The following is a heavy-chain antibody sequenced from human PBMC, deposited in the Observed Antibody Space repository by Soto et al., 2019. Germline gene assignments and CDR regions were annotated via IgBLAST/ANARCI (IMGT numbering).Heavy chain of an antibody. CDR2: IFHGGST. Sequence: SETLSLTCAVYGGSFSGYFRSWIRQPPGKGLEWIGEIFHGGSTNYSPSLKSRVTISVDTSKNQFSLELSSVTAADTAVYYCARPHYDSNTFYYFFDYWGQGTLVTV. CDR1: GGSFSGYF. CDR3: ARPHYDSNTFYYFFDY. J-gene: IGHJ4*02. D-gene: IGHD3-22*01. V-gene: IGHV4-34*12.